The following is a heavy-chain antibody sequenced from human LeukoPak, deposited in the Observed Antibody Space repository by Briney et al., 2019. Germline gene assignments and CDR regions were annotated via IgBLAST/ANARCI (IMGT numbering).Heavy chain of an antibody. CDR1: GFTFSSYA. Sequence: PGGSLRLSCAASGFTFSSYAMSWVRQAPGKGLEWVSSISTGGGSTYYVDSVQGRFTISRDNSKSTLYLQMNSLRAEDTAVYYCAKSHYDSSGYYFFDYWGQGTLVTVSS. CDR2: ISTGGGST. CDR3: AKSHYDSSGYYFFDY. V-gene: IGHV3-23*01. J-gene: IGHJ4*02. D-gene: IGHD3-22*01.